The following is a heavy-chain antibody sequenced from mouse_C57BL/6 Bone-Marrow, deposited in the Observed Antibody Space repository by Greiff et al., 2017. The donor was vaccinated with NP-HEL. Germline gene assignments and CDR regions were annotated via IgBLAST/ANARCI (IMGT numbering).Heavy chain of an antibody. Sequence: VQLQQSGPVLVKPGASVKMSCKASGYTFTDYYMNWVKQSHGKSLEWIGVINPYNGGTSYNQKFKGKATLTVDKSSSTAYMELNSLTSEDSAVYYCARGQLRLLGFAYWGQGTLVTVSA. CDR2: INPYNGGT. CDR3: ARGQLRLLGFAY. D-gene: IGHD3-2*02. J-gene: IGHJ3*01. CDR1: GYTFTDYY. V-gene: IGHV1-19*01.